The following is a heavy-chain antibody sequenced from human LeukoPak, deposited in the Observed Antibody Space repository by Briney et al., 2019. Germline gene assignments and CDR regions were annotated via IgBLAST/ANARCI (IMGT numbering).Heavy chain of an antibody. CDR1: GFTFSTYE. Sequence: AGGSLRLSCAASGFTFSTYEMNWVRQAPGKGLEWVSYISSSGSTIYYADSVKGRFTISRGNAKNSLYLQMNSLRAEDTAVYYCARVVRDGGRGNSGPYYYYYYYMDVWGKGTTVTISS. CDR2: ISSSGSTI. D-gene: IGHD6-19*01. J-gene: IGHJ6*03. V-gene: IGHV3-48*03. CDR3: ARVVRDGGRGNSGPYYYYYYYMDV.